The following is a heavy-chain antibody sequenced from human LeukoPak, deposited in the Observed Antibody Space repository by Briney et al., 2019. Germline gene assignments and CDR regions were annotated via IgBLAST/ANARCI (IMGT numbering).Heavy chain of an antibody. Sequence: SETLSLTCAVSGGSISSSNWWSWVRQPPGKGLEWIGEIYHTGSTNYNSSLKNRVTISVDKSNNQISLKLTSVTAADTAVYYCARATGGGVTLVRGVIYYAFDIWGQGTKVTVSS. V-gene: IGHV4-4*02. J-gene: IGHJ3*02. CDR2: IYHTGST. CDR1: GGSISSSNW. CDR3: ARATGGGVTLVRGVIYYAFDI. D-gene: IGHD3-10*01.